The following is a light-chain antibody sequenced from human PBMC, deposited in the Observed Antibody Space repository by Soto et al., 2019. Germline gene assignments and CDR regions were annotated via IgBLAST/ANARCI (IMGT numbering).Light chain of an antibody. Sequence: EIVLTQAPATLSLSPGERATLYCRASPSVSNYLAWYHQRHGQAPRLLIHDASNRDPGLPARFSGSGSGTDFTLTISRLEPEDFAVYYCQHRCDSPRTFGQGTKVDIK. V-gene: IGKV3-11*01. CDR1: PSVSNY. CDR3: QHRCDSPRT. CDR2: DAS. J-gene: IGKJ1*01.